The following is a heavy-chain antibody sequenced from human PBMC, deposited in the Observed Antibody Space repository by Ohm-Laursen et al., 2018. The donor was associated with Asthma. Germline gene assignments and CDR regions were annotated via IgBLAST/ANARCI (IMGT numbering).Heavy chain of an antibody. CDR2: ISYDGSNK. CDR1: GFTFRSYA. CDR3: ARIGPEWELPGREYSLIH. D-gene: IGHD1-26*01. J-gene: IGHJ1*01. Sequence: SLRLSCAASGFTFRSYAMHWVRQAPGKGLEWVAVISYDGSNKYYADSVKGRFTISRDNAKNLVYLQMDSLRVDDTALYYCARIGPEWELPGREYSLIHWGQGTLVTVSS. V-gene: IGHV3-30-3*01.